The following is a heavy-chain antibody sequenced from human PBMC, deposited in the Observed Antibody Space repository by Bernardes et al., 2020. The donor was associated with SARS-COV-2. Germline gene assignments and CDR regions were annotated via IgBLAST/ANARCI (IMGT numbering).Heavy chain of an antibody. J-gene: IGHJ4*02. CDR2: IYYSGST. CDR3: AIRLVAAAAIWNY. D-gene: IGHD2-2*01. V-gene: IGHV4-39*01. CDR1: GGSISSSSYY. Sequence: TLSLTCTVSGGSISSSSYYWGWIRQPPGKGLEWIGSIYYSGSTYYNPSLKSRVTISVDTPKNQFSLKLTSVTAADTAVYYCAIRLVAAAAIWNYWGQGTLVTVSS.